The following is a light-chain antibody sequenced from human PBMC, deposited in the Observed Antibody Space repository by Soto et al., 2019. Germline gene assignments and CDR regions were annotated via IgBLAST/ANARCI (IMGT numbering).Light chain of an antibody. CDR3: QHYNNFPWT. J-gene: IGKJ1*01. CDR1: QSISSW. V-gene: IGKV1-5*01. CDR2: DAS. Sequence: DIPMTQSPSTLSASVGDRVTITCRASQSISSWLAWYQQKPGKAPKLLIYDASSLEGGVPSRFSGSGSGTEFTLTISSLQPDDFATYHCQHYNNFPWTFGQGTRVEI.